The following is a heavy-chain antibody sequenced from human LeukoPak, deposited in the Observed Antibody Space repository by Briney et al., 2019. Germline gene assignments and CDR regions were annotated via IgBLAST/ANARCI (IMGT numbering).Heavy chain of an antibody. CDR3: ARVGGSAAGTLDY. Sequence: ASVKVSCKASGGTFSSYAISWVRQAPGQGLEWMGGIIPIFGTANYAQKFQGRVTITADESTSTAYMELSSLRSEDTAVYYCARVGGSAAGTLDYWGQGTLVTVSS. D-gene: IGHD6-13*01. J-gene: IGHJ4*02. CDR1: GGTFSSYA. CDR2: IIPIFGTA. V-gene: IGHV1-69*01.